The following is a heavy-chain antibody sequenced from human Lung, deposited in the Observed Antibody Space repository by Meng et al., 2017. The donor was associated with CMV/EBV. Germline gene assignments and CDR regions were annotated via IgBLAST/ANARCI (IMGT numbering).Heavy chain of an antibody. CDR1: GLTFSSFA. CDR3: ASRGVTRFGTNYDTDD. CDR2: ISGSGSVT. V-gene: IGHV3-23*01. Sequence: SCAASGLTFSSFAMRWVRQSPSKGLEWVSVISGSGSVTYYADSVQGRFSIPRDNSKQTLFLRMNSLRVDDTAVYYYASRGVTRFGTNYDTDDWGQGXLVTVSS. D-gene: IGHD3-3*01. J-gene: IGHJ4*02.